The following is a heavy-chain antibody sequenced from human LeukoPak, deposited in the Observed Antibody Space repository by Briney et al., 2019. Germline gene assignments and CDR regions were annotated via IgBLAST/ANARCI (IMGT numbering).Heavy chain of an antibody. J-gene: IGHJ5*02. CDR2: INHSGST. D-gene: IGHD2-21*02. CDR1: GGSFSGYY. Sequence: PSETLSLTCAVYGGSFSGYYWSWIRQPPGKGLEWIGEINHSGSTNYNPSLKGRVTISVDTSKNQFSLRLSSVTAADTAVYYCARHGRRVTSSWFDPWGQGTLVTVSS. V-gene: IGHV4-34*01. CDR3: ARHGRRVTSSWFDP.